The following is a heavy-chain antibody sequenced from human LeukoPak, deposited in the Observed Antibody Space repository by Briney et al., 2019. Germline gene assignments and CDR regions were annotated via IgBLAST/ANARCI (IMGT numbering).Heavy chain of an antibody. J-gene: IGHJ5*02. CDR3: ARSPPGIAAAGTLGSFDP. CDR2: IYHSGST. D-gene: IGHD6-13*01. CDR1: GYSISSGYY. Sequence: SETLSLTCAFSGYSISSGYYWGWIRQPPGKGLEWIGSIYHSGSTYYNPSLKSRVTISVDTSKNQFSLKLSSVTAADTAVYYCARSPPGIAAAGTLGSFDPWGQGTLVTVSS. V-gene: IGHV4-38-2*01.